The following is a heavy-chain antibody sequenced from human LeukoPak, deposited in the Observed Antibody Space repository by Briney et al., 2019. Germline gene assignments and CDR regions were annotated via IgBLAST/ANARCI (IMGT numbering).Heavy chain of an antibody. CDR3: AGGLRSGLIDY. CDR1: EFTVNNNY. Sequence: PGGSLRLSCAASEFTVNNNYMSWVRQAPGKGLEWVSTIYSAGSTNYADSVKGRFTISRDNSKNTTYLQMNSLRAEDTAVYYCAGGLRSGLIDYWGQGTLVTVSS. CDR2: IYSAGST. D-gene: IGHD4-17*01. V-gene: IGHV3-53*01. J-gene: IGHJ4*02.